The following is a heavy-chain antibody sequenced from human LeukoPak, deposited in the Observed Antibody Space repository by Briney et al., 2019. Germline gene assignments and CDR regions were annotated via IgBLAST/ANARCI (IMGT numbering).Heavy chain of an antibody. CDR3: ARESYGYDDDY. D-gene: IGHD5-18*01. J-gene: IGHJ4*02. CDR1: GVSISSGGYS. Sequence: SRTLSHTYSVSGVSISSGGYSGRSIRQPPRKGLEWIGYISHSGSTYYNPSLKSRVTISVDRSKNQFSLKLSSVTAADTAVYFCARESYGYDDDYWGQGTLVIVSS. V-gene: IGHV4-30-2*01. CDR2: ISHSGST.